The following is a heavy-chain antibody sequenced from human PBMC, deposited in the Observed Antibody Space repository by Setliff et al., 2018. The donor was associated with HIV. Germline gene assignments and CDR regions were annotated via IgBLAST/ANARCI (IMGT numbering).Heavy chain of an antibody. D-gene: IGHD6-19*01. J-gene: IGHJ4*02. V-gene: IGHV4-39*01. Sequence: SETLSLTCAVSGASISSSYWWNWVRQPPGEGLEWIGNIYYSGSTYYNPSLQSRITISVDTSQNQFSLKVSSVTASDTAVYYCASQGRSGWLWGGFVSWGQGTLVTVSS. CDR2: IYYSGST. CDR3: ASQGRSGWLWGGFVS. CDR1: GASISSSYW.